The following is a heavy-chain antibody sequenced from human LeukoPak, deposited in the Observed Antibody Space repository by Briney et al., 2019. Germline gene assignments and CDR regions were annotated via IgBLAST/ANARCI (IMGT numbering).Heavy chain of an antibody. J-gene: IGHJ4*02. D-gene: IGHD1-26*01. CDR3: AKESKRNLARAVFFVGAIQYFDY. CDR1: GLTFSSYA. V-gene: IGHV3-23*01. Sequence: GGSLTLSCPACGLTFSSYAMSWVRPAPGKGVEWVSAISGSGGSTYYAYSVKGRFTISRDNSKNTLYLQMNSLRAEDTAVYYCAKESKRNLARAVFFVGAIQYFDYWGQGTLVTVSS. CDR2: ISGSGGST.